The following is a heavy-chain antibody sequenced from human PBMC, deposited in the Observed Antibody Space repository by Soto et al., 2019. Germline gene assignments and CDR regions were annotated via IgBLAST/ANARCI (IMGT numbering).Heavy chain of an antibody. CDR1: GYTFTSYY. CDR2: INPSGGST. V-gene: IGHV1-46*03. J-gene: IGHJ4*02. CDR3: ARAHAPHYVLDY. D-gene: IGHD4-17*01. Sequence: QVQLVQSGAEVKKPGASVKFSCKASGYTFTSYYMHWVRQAPGQGLEWMGIINPSGGSTSYAQKFQGRATMTRDTSTSTGYMELSSLGSEDTAVYYCARAHAPHYVLDYWGQGTLVTVSS.